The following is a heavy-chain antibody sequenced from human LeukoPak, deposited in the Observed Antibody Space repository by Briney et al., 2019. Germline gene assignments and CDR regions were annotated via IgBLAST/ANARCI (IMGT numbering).Heavy chain of an antibody. Sequence: SSETLSLTCAVSGASISGSGYYLGWIRQPPGKGLECIGYIYYSGSTNYNPSLKSRVTISVDTSKNQFSLKVYSVTAADTAVYYCARFQSGTTLLGGYLDYWGQGTLVTASS. CDR1: GASISGSGYY. J-gene: IGHJ4*02. CDR3: ARFQSGTTLLGGYLDY. CDR2: IYYSGST. D-gene: IGHD1-26*01. V-gene: IGHV4-61*05.